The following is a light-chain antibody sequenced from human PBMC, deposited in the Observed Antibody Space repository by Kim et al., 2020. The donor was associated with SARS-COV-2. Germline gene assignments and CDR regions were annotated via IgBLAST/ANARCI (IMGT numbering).Light chain of an antibody. J-gene: IGLJ2*01. CDR2: GNN. CDR3: QSFDSSLREV. Sequence: GPRTTSPWLGSTANIGEGYNGHWYKQLPGTAPKLLIYGNNNRPSGVPDRFSGSNSGPSASLAITGLQAADEADYYCQSFDSSLREVFGGGTQLTVL. CDR1: TANIGEGYN. V-gene: IGLV1-40*01.